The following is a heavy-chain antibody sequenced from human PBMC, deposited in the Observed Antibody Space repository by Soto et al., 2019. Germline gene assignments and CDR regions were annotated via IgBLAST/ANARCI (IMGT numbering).Heavy chain of an antibody. CDR2: IYPVDSDT. D-gene: IGHD6-6*01. CDR3: ARRFYSSSTGDYFDY. V-gene: IGHV5-51*01. Sequence: GESLKISCKGSGYSFTTYWIGWVRQMPGKGLECMGIIYPVDSDTRYSPSFQGQVTISADKSISTAYLQWNSLKASDTAMYYCARRFYSSSTGDYFDYWGQGTL. CDR1: GYSFTTYW. J-gene: IGHJ4*02.